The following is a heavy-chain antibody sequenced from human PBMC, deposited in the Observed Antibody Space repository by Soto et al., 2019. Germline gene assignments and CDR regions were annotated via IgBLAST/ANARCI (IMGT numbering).Heavy chain of an antibody. D-gene: IGHD6-6*01. V-gene: IGHV3-30*18. CDR1: GFTFSSYG. J-gene: IGHJ4*02. CDR3: AKVLEYSRSLHPY. Sequence: GGSLRLSCAASGFTFSSYGMHWVRQAPGKGLEWVAVISYDGGSKYYADSVKGRFTISRDNSKNTLYLQMDSLRAEDTALYYCAKVLEYSRSLHPYSGQGTLVTVSS. CDR2: ISYDGGSK.